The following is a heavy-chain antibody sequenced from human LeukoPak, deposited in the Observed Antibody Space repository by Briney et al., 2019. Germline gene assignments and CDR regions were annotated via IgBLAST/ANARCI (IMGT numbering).Heavy chain of an antibody. CDR1: GYTFTSYD. Sequence: ASVKVSCKASGYTFTSYDINWVRQATGQGPEWMGWMNPNSGNTGYAQKFQGRVTMTRNTSISTAYMELSSLRSEDTAVYYCARVRSTSCYCDYWGQGTLVTVSS. V-gene: IGHV1-8*01. J-gene: IGHJ4*02. CDR3: ARVRSTSCYCDY. CDR2: MNPNSGNT. D-gene: IGHD2-2*01.